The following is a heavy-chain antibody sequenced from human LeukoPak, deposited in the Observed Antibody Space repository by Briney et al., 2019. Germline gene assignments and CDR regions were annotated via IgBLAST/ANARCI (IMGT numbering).Heavy chain of an antibody. CDR3: ARAAAYGATKIDY. CDR2: IYYSGST. CDR1: GGSVRSYY. J-gene: IGHJ4*02. V-gene: IGHV4-59*02. D-gene: IGHD4/OR15-4a*01. Sequence: SETLSLTCTVFGGSVRSYYWNWIRQPPGKGLEWIGYIYYSGSTNYNPSLKSRVTISVDTSKNQFSLKLSSVTAADTAVDYCARAAAYGATKIDYWGQGTLVTVSS.